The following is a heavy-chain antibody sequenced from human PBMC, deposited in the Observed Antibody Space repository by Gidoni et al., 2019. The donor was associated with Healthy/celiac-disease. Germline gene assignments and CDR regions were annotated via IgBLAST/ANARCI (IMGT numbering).Heavy chain of an antibody. V-gene: IGHV3-48*03. CDR3: AGQQLVNYYYYGMDV. J-gene: IGHJ6*02. CDR2: ISSSGSTI. D-gene: IGHD6-13*01. Sequence: EVQLVESGGGLVQTGGSLRPSCAAPAFTFRSYEMNWGRQAPGKGREWVSFISSSGSTIYYADSVKGRVTISRDNAKNSLYLQMNSLRAEDTAVYYCAGQQLVNYYYYGMDVWGQGTTVTVSS. CDR1: AFTFRSYE.